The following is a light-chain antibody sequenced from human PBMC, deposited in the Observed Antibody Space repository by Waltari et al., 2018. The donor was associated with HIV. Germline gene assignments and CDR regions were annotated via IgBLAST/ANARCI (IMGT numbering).Light chain of an antibody. J-gene: IGKJ1*01. CDR2: GAS. CDR1: QSVSSN. V-gene: IGKV3-15*01. Sequence: EIGMTQSPATLSVSPGERATLSCRASQSVSSNLAWYQQKPGQAPRLLVSGASTRATGIPARFSGSVSGTEFTLTISSLQSEDFAVYYCQQYNNWHPWTFGQGTKVEIK. CDR3: QQYNNWHPWT.